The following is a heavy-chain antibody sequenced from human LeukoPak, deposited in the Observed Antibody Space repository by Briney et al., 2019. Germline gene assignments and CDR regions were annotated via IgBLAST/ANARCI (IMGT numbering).Heavy chain of an antibody. CDR2: INYSGST. V-gene: IGHV4-59*01. CDR3: AGDYPSGSYRFDF. J-gene: IGHJ4*02. D-gene: IGHD3-10*01. Sequence: KPSETLSLTCTVSGVSISSYYWSWIRQPPGKGLEWIGYINYSGSTKHNPSLKSRVTISVDTSKNQFSLKLSSVTAADTAVYYCAGDYPSGSYRFDFWGQGTLVTVSS. CDR1: GVSISSYY.